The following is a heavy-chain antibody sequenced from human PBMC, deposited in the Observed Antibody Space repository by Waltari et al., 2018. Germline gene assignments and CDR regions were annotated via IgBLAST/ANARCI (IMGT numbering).Heavy chain of an antibody. CDR2: IRGSGTKT. J-gene: IGHJ4*02. V-gene: IGHV3-23*01. D-gene: IGHD3-16*01. Sequence: EVQLLESGGGLVQPGGSLTLSCAASGFTFSSSTMSWLRQAPGKEPEWVSAIRGSGTKTIYTDSVKGRFTISRDNSKNTLYLQMNSLRVEDTALYYCAKDGGGFEYWGQGTLVTVSS. CDR3: AKDGGGFEY. CDR1: GFTFSSST.